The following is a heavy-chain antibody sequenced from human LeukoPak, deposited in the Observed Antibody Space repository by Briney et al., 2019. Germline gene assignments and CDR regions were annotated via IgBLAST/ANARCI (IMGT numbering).Heavy chain of an antibody. D-gene: IGHD6-19*01. CDR2: ISYDGSNK. CDR1: GFTFSSYG. Sequence: GGSLRLSCAASGFTFSSYGMHWVRQAPGKGLEWVAVISYDGSNKYYADSVKGRFTISRDNSKNTLYLQMNSLRAEDTAVYYCAEDHVAVAAYYYYGMDVWGQGTTVTVSS. CDR3: AEDHVAVAAYYYYGMDV. V-gene: IGHV3-30*18. J-gene: IGHJ6*02.